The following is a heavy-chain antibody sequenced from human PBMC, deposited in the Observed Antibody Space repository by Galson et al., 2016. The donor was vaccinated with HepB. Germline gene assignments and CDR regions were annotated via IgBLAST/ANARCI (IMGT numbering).Heavy chain of an antibody. D-gene: IGHD3-16*01. Sequence: SLRLSCAASGFSFSNSGMSWVRQAPGRGLEWVSGINRSGDATHYADFVEGRFTISRDNSKNTLYLYMNNLTAGDTAIYYCGKHGGFDYWGQGALVTVSS. J-gene: IGHJ4*02. CDR2: INRSGDAT. V-gene: IGHV3-23*01. CDR3: GKHGGFDY. CDR1: GFSFSNSG.